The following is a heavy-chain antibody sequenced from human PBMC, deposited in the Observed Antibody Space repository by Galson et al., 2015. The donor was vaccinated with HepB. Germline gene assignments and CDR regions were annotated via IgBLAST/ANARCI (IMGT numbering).Heavy chain of an antibody. CDR2: IKQDGSEK. D-gene: IGHD5-12*01. V-gene: IGHV3-7*01. J-gene: IGHJ6*02. Sequence: SLRLPCAASGFTFSSYWLSWVRQAPGKGLEWVANIKQDGSEKYYVDSVKGRFTISRDNAKNSLYLQMNSLRAEDTAVYYCARLEWLRPPNYYYYYGMDVWGQGTTVTVSS. CDR3: ARLEWLRPPNYYYYYGMDV. CDR1: GFTFSSYW.